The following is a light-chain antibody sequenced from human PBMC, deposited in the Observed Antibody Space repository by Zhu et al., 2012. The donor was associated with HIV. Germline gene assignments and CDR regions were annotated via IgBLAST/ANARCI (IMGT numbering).Light chain of an antibody. CDR1: QSISPW. V-gene: IGKV1-5*03. CDR3: QQYIMYWT. J-gene: IGKJ1*01. CDR2: KTS. Sequence: IQMTQSPSTLSASVGDRVTITCRASQSISPWLAWYQQKPGKVPKLLIYKTSSLESGVPSRFSGTGSGTEFTLTISSLQPDDSATYYCQQYIMYWTFGQGTKVEIK.